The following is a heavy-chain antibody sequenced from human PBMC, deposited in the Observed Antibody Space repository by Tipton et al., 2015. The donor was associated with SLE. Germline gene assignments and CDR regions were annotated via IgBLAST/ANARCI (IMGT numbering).Heavy chain of an antibody. D-gene: IGHD3-22*01. J-gene: IGHJ4*02. CDR1: GGSFSGYY. CDR3: ARFYYDASGYQAVDY. V-gene: IGHV4-34*01. Sequence: TLSLTCAVYGGSFSGYYWSWIRQPPGKGLEWIGEINHSGSTNYNPSLKSRVTISVDTSKNQFSLKLSSVTAADTAVYYCARFYYDASGYQAVDYWGQGILVTVSS. CDR2: INHSGST.